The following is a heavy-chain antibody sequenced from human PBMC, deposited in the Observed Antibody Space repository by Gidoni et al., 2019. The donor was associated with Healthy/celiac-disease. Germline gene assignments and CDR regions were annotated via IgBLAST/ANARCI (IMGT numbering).Heavy chain of an antibody. CDR2: IWYDGSNK. J-gene: IGHJ6*02. CDR1: GFTFSSYG. CDR3: ARDDSEDEVGQWPHYYYYGMDV. D-gene: IGHD6-19*01. Sequence: QVQLVESGGGVVQPGRSLRLSCAASGFTFSSYGMHWVRQAPGKGLEWVAVIWYDGSNKYYADSVKGRFTISRDNSKNTLYLQMNSLRAEDTAVYYCARDDSEDEVGQWPHYYYYGMDVWGQGTTVTVSS. V-gene: IGHV3-33*01.